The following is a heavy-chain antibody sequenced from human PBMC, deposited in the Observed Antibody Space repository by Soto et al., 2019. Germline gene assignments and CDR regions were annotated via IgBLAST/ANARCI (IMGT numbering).Heavy chain of an antibody. CDR3: ARGXSGDYVWGSYRPNWFDP. V-gene: IGHV1-69*13. Sequence: SVKFSCKAYGGTFSSYAISWVRQAPGQGLEWMGGIIPIFGTANYAQKFQGRVTITADESTSTAYMELSSLRSEDTAVYYCARGXSGDYVWGSYRPNWFDPWGQGTLVTVSS. D-gene: IGHD3-16*02. J-gene: IGHJ5*02. CDR2: IIPIFGTA. CDR1: GGTFSSYA.